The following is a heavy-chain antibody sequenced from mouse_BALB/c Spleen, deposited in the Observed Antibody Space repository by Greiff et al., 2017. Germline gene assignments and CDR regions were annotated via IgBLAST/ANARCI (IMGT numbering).Heavy chain of an antibody. CDR2: IWAGGST. CDR3: ARGLLPYAMDY. Sequence: VKLMESGPGLVAPSQSLSITCTVSGFSLTSYGVHWVRQPPGKGLEWLGVIWAGGSTNYNSALMSRLSISKDNSKSQVFLKMNSLQTDDTAMYYCARGLLPYAMDYWGQGTSVTVSS. D-gene: IGHD1-1*01. V-gene: IGHV2-9*02. J-gene: IGHJ4*01. CDR1: GFSLTSYG.